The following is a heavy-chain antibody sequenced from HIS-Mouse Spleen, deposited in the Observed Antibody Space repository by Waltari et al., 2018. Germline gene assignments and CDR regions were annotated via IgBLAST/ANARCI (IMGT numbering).Heavy chain of an antibody. D-gene: IGHD5-12*01. Sequence: QVQLVQSWAEVKKPGASVKVSCKASGYTFTGYYMHWVRQAPGQGLEWMGWIHPHSAGPTSDKTFQDRVTMTRDTSISTASMELSMLRSDDTAVYYCARDIVATITAFDIWGQGTMVTVSS. CDR3: ARDIVATITAFDI. J-gene: IGHJ3*02. CDR2: IHPHSAGP. V-gene: IGHV1-2*02. CDR1: GYTFTGYY.